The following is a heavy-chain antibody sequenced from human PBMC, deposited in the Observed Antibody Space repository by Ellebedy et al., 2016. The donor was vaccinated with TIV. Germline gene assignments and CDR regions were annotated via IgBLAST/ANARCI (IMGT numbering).Heavy chain of an antibody. CDR1: GFNFSNHY. CDR2: ISSSSDYT. CDR3: ARFAGMDV. Sequence: GESLKISCAASGFNFSNHYMNWIRQAPGRGLEWVSYISSSSDYTNFADSVKGRFTISSDNDKNSLYLQMNSLRAEDTAVYYCARFAGMDVWGQGTTVTVSS. J-gene: IGHJ6*02. V-gene: IGHV3-11*03.